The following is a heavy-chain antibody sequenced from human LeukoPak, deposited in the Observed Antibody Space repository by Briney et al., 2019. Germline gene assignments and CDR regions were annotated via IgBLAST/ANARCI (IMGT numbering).Heavy chain of an antibody. CDR3: ARDPKVAVAGTPWFDP. V-gene: IGHV1-46*01. CDR1: GYTFTSYY. D-gene: IGHD6-19*01. J-gene: IGHJ5*02. CDR2: INPSGGST. Sequence: ASVKVSCKASGYTFTSYYMHWVRQAPGQGLEWMGIINPSGGSTSYAQKFQGRVTMTRDTSTSTVYMELSSLRSEDTAVYYCARDPKVAVAGTPWFDPWGQGTLVTVSS.